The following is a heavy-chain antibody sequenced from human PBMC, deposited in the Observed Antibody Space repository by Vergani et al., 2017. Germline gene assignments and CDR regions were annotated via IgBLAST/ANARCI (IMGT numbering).Heavy chain of an antibody. D-gene: IGHD2-21*01. J-gene: IGHJ5*02. CDR2: IYPNGNG. CDR3: ARGNCGVNCPKYNWLAP. V-gene: IGHV4-4*07. Sequence: QVHPQESGPGVVKPSDTLSLTCTVSGGSMSDFYWTWIRQPAGRGLEWIGRIYPNGNGNYNESLRSRLTMSIDTSRSQFSLSLSSVTAADTAVYYCARGNCGVNCPKYNWLAPWGRGILVTVSS. CDR1: GGSMSDFY.